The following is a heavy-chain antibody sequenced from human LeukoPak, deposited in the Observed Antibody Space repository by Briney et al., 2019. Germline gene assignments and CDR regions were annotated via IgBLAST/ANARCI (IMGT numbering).Heavy chain of an antibody. CDR2: IWYDGTNK. CDR1: GFGFSSYV. D-gene: IGHD3-22*01. V-gene: IGHV3-33*06. Sequence: PGGSLRLSCAESGFGFSSYVMHWVRQAPGKGLEWVALIWYDGTNKYYAESVKGRFTISRENSKDTLFLQMNILRAEDTAVYYCAKGPYDSRPFDYWGQGTLVTVSS. CDR3: AKGPYDSRPFDY. J-gene: IGHJ4*02.